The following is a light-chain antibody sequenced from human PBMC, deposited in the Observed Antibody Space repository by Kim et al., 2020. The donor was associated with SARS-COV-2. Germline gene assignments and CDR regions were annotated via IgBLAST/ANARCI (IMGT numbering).Light chain of an antibody. CDR3: AAWDDSLSVNWV. Sequence: RVPISCSGSSSNIGSNYVYWYQQLPGTAPKLLIYRNNQRPSGVPDRFSGFKSGTSASLAISGLRSEDEANYYCAAWDDSLSVNWVFGGGTQLTVL. CDR1: SSNIGSNY. CDR2: RNN. V-gene: IGLV1-47*01. J-gene: IGLJ3*02.